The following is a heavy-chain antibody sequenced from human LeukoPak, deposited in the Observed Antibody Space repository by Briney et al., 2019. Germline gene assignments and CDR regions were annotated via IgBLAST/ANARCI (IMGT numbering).Heavy chain of an antibody. Sequence: PGGSLRLSCAASGFTFSTYWMHWVRQAPGKGLVWVSRINSDGSSTNYADSVKGRFTISRDNAKNTLYLQMNSLRAEDTAVYYCARETYGDTAMVRDYWGQGTLVTVSS. J-gene: IGHJ4*02. CDR1: GFTFSTYW. D-gene: IGHD5-18*01. CDR2: INSDGSST. V-gene: IGHV3-74*01. CDR3: ARETYGDTAMVRDY.